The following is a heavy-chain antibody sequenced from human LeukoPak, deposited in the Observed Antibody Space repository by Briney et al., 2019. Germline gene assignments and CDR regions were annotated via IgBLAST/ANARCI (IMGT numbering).Heavy chain of an antibody. CDR1: GDSISGYY. D-gene: IGHD6-19*01. CDR2: IQYNGNT. J-gene: IGHJ4*02. Sequence: SETLSLTCTVPGDSISGYYWSWIRQPPGKGLEWIGLIQYNGNTNYNPSLKSRITISVDTSNNDFSLNVRSVTAADTAVYYCARVLIDSSGWYHFDSWGQGTLVTVSS. CDR3: ARVLIDSSGWYHFDS. V-gene: IGHV4-59*01.